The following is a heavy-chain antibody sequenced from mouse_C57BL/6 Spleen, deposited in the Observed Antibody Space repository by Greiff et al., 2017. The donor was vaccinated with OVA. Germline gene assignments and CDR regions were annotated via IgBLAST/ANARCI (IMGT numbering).Heavy chain of an antibody. V-gene: IGHV1-52*01. CDR3: ARDHYYGSSSYYFDY. D-gene: IGHD1-1*01. CDR2: IDPSDSET. J-gene: IGHJ2*01. CDR1: GYTFTSYW. Sequence: QVQLQQPGAELVRPGSSVKLSCKASGYTFTSYWMHWVKQRPIQGLEWIGNIDPSDSETHYNQKFKDKATLTVDKSSSTAYMQLSSLTSEDSAVYYGARDHYYGSSSYYFDYWGQGTTLTVSS.